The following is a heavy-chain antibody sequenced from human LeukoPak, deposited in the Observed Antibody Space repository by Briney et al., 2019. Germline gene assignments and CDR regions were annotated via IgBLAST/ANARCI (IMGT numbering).Heavy chain of an antibody. Sequence: SETLSLTCAVSGVSISRGGYSWSWIRQPPGKGLECIGYIHYSGSTNYNPSLKSRVTISVDTSKNQFPLKLKSVTAADTAVYYCARGGYYGWGNDFRFDPWGQGTLVTVSS. V-gene: IGHV4-61*08. CDR3: ARGGYYGWGNDFRFDP. CDR1: GVSISRGGYS. CDR2: IHYSGST. D-gene: IGHD3-10*01. J-gene: IGHJ5*02.